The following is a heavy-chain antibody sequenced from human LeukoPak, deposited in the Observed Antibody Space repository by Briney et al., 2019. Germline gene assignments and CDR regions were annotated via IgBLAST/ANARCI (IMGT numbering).Heavy chain of an antibody. Sequence: SETLSLTCAVYGGSFSGYYWSWIRQPPGKGLEWIGEINHSGSTNYNPSLKSRVTISVDTSKNQFSLKLSSVTAADTAVYYCARVGYYYDSSGYYYRRPPGLPHFDYWGQGTLVTVSS. V-gene: IGHV4-34*01. CDR2: INHSGST. J-gene: IGHJ4*02. D-gene: IGHD3-22*01. CDR3: ARVGYYYDSSGYYYRRPPGLPHFDY. CDR1: GGSFSGYY.